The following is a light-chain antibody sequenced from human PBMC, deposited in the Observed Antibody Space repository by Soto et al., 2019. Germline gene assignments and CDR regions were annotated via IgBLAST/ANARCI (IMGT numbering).Light chain of an antibody. CDR2: EVS. CDR1: SSDVGGYNY. CDR3: SSYTTSSTLYVV. J-gene: IGLJ2*01. V-gene: IGLV2-14*01. Sequence: QSALTQPASVSGSPGQSITISCTGTSSDVGGYNYVSWYQQHPGQAPKLMIYEVSYRPSGVSNRFSGSKSGNTASLTISGLQAEDEADYYCSSYTTSSTLYVVFGGGTKLTVL.